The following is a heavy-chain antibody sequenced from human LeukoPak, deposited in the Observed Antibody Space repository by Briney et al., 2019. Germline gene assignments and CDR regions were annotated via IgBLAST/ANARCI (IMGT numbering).Heavy chain of an antibody. Sequence: ASVKVSCKASGGTFSSYAISGLRQPPGQGVEGMGGIIHIFGTANYAQKLQGRVTITTDESTSTAFMELSSLRSEDTAGYCCASGIGYGSSTSCYLNWFDPWGEGTLVSVSS. J-gene: IGHJ5*02. CDR1: GGTFSSYA. V-gene: IGHV1-69*05. CDR2: IIHIFGTA. CDR3: ASGIGYGSSTSCYLNWFDP. D-gene: IGHD2-2*01.